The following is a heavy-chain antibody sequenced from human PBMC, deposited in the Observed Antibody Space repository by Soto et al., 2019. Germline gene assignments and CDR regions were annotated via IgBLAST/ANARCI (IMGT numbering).Heavy chain of an antibody. CDR3: ARSTGGHSFNRMDV. V-gene: IGHV1-2*02. CDR2: INPKNGDT. J-gene: IGHJ6*02. Sequence: ASVKVSSKASGYTLIHYYIHWVRQAPGQGLEWLGWINPKNGDTKTTQNFQGRVTLTRDTSISAAYMEISRLRSDDTAIYYCARSTGGHSFNRMDVWGQGTSVTVSS. D-gene: IGHD7-27*01. CDR1: GYTLIHYY.